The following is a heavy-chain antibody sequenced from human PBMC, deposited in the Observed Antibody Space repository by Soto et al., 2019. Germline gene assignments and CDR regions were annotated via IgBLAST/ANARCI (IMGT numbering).Heavy chain of an antibody. V-gene: IGHV2-70*11. CDR3: ARTRVLGYCSSTSCPNWFDP. J-gene: IGHJ5*02. D-gene: IGHD2-2*01. CDR1: GFSLSTSGMC. Sequence: SGPTLVNPTQTLTLTGTFSGFSLSTSGMCVSWIRQPPGKALEWLARIDWDDDKYYSTSLKTRLTISKDTSKNQVVLTMTNMDPVDTATYYCARTRVLGYCSSTSCPNWFDPWGQGTLVTVSS. CDR2: IDWDDDK.